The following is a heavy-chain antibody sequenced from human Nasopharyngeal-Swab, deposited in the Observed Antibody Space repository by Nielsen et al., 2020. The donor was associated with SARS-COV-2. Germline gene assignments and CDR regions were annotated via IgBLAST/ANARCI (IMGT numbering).Heavy chain of an antibody. J-gene: IGHJ6*02. Sequence: GGSLRLSCAASGFTFDDYAMHWVRQAPGKGLEWVSGISWNSVSIGYADSVKGRFTISRDNAKNSLYLQMNSLRAEDTALFYCVKMGISAAGTPVMDVWGQGATITVSS. CDR2: ISWNSVSI. CDR1: GFTFDDYA. CDR3: VKMGISAAGTPVMDV. D-gene: IGHD6-13*01. V-gene: IGHV3-9*01.